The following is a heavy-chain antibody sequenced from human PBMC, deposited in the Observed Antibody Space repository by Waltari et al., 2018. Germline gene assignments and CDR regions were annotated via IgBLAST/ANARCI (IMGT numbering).Heavy chain of an antibody. Sequence: QLQLQESGPGLVKPSETLSLTCTVSGGSISSSSYYWGWIRQPPGKGLEWIGSIYYSATTYYNPSLKSRVTISVDTSKNQFSLKLSSVTAADTAVYYCASSIAVAGKNFDYWGQGTLVTVSS. CDR2: IYYSATT. D-gene: IGHD6-19*01. V-gene: IGHV4-39*01. CDR1: GGSISSSSYY. CDR3: ASSIAVAGKNFDY. J-gene: IGHJ4*02.